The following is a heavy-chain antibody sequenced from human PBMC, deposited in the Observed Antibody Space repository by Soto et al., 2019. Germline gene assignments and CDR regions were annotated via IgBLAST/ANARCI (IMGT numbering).Heavy chain of an antibody. D-gene: IGHD3-10*01. CDR1: GYSFISYW. V-gene: IGHV5-51*01. CDR2: IYPGDSNT. Sequence: GESLKISCKGSGYSFISYWIAWVRQMPGKGLECMGIIYPGDSNTKYNPSFEGQVTISVDKSIDTAYLQWSSLQASDTAMYYCARVRGVYYSSGSYYPDVWGKRTTVTVSS. J-gene: IGHJ6*04. CDR3: ARVRGVYYSSGSYYPDV.